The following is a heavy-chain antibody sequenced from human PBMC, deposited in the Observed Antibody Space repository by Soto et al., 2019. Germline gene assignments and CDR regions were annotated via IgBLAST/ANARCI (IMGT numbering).Heavy chain of an antibody. CDR1: GDSITSDSISRHY. J-gene: IGHJ6*02. CDR2: IYYCWAT. Sequence: PSETLSLTCTVSGDSITSDSISRHYWSWIRQPPGKGLEWIGSIYYCWATYYNPSLKSRVTISVDTSKNQFSLNLSSVTAADTAVYYCARAMGDCGTYYYYYGMDVWGLGTTVTVSS. CDR3: ARAMGDCGTYYYYYGMDV. V-gene: IGHV4-61*01. D-gene: IGHD2-21*02.